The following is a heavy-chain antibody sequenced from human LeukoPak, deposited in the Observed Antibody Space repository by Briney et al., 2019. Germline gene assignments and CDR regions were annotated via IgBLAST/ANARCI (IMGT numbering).Heavy chain of an antibody. D-gene: IGHD5-18*01. Sequence: GGSLRLSCAVSGLTFSSSWMDWVRQAPGKGLDWVASINPDGNKKYSADSVKGRFTISRDNAENSLYLQMNSLRVEDTAFYYCARDLAYSRLDYWGQGILVTVSS. CDR2: INPDGNKK. J-gene: IGHJ4*02. CDR1: GLTFSSSW. V-gene: IGHV3-7*01. CDR3: ARDLAYSRLDY.